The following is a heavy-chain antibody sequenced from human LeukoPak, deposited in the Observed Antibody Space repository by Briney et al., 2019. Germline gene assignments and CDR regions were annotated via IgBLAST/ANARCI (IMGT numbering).Heavy chain of an antibody. V-gene: IGHV1-69*01. CDR2: IIPIFGTA. CDR1: GGTFSSYA. Sequence: SVKVSRKASGGTFSSYAISWVRQAPGQGLEWMGGIIPIFGTANYAQKFQGRVTITADESTSTAYMELSSLRSEDTAVYYCARESWSDSGSYSPSFDYWGQGTLVTVSS. CDR3: ARESWSDSGSYSPSFDY. D-gene: IGHD1-26*01. J-gene: IGHJ4*02.